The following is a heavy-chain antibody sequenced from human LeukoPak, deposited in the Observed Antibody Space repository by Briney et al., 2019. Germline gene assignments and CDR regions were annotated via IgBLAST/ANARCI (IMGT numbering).Heavy chain of an antibody. V-gene: IGHV4-34*01. CDR3: ARHGVSGPGDY. CDR2: INHSGST. CDR1: GGSISSYY. Sequence: PSETLSLTCTVSGGSISSYYWSWIRQPPGKGLEWIGEINHSGSTNYNPSLKSRVTISVDTSKNQFSLKLSSVTAADTAVYYCARHGVSGPGDYWGQGTLVTVSS. D-gene: IGHD3-10*01. J-gene: IGHJ4*02.